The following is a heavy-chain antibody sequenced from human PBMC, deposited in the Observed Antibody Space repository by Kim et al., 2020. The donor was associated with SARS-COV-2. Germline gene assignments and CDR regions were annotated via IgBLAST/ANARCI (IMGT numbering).Heavy chain of an antibody. J-gene: IGHJ4*02. V-gene: IGHV1-18*01. CDR1: GYTFTSYG. CDR3: ARDVSLEYSSLFLTGYQGFDY. D-gene: IGHD3-9*01. Sequence: ASVKVSCKASGYTFTSYGISWVRQAPGQGLEWMGWISAYNGNTNYAQKLQGRVTMTTDTSTSTAYMELRSLRSDDTAVYYCARDVSLEYSSLFLTGYQGFDYWGQGTLVTVSS. CDR2: ISAYNGNT.